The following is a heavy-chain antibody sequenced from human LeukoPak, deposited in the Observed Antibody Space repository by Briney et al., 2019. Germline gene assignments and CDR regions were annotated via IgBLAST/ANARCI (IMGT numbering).Heavy chain of an antibody. CDR1: GYTFTGYY. Sequence: ASVKVSCKASGYTFTGYYMHWVRQAPGQGLEWMGWINPNSGGTNYAQKFQGRVTMTRDTSTSTVYMELSSLRSEDTAVYYCARDREVEMVDWGQGTLVTVSS. V-gene: IGHV1-2*02. D-gene: IGHD5-24*01. J-gene: IGHJ4*02. CDR2: INPNSGGT. CDR3: ARDREVEMVD.